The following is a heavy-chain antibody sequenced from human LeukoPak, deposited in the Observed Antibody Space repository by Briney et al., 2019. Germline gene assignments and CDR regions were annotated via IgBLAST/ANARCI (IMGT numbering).Heavy chain of an antibody. J-gene: IGHJ4*02. Sequence: PGGSLRLSCAASGFTFSSYSMNWVRQAPGKGLEWASYISSSSSTIYYADSVKGRFTISRDNAKNSLYLQMNSLRAEDTAVYYCARGRVITMVRGVLVYWGQGTLVTVSS. D-gene: IGHD3-10*01. CDR3: ARGRVITMVRGVLVY. V-gene: IGHV3-48*01. CDR2: ISSSSSTI. CDR1: GFTFSSYS.